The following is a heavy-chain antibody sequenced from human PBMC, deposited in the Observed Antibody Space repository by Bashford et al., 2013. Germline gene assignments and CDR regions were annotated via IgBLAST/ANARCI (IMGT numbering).Heavy chain of an antibody. D-gene: IGHD1-26*01. CDR3: ARDGPVVGVWNAFDV. CDR1: GYTFSDYY. Sequence: ASVKVSCKASGYTFSDYYLHWVRQAPGQGLEWMGWINPNPNSGATKYAEMFQGRVTMTRDTSISTAYMELSSLRSDDTAVYFCARDGPVVGVWNAFDVVGQG. J-gene: IGHJ3*01. V-gene: IGHV1-2*02. CDR2: INPNPNSGAT.